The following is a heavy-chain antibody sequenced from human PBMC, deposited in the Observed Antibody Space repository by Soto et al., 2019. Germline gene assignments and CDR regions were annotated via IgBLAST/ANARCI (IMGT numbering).Heavy chain of an antibody. CDR2: INHSGST. CDR3: ARGNSGSYWYFDL. Sequence: SETLSLTCAVYGGSFSGYYWSWIRQPPGKGLEWIGEINHSGSTSYNPSLKSRVTISVDTSKNQFSLKLSSVTAADTAVYYCARGNSGSYWYFDLWGRGTLVTVSS. V-gene: IGHV4-34*01. J-gene: IGHJ2*01. CDR1: GGSFSGYY. D-gene: IGHD1-26*01.